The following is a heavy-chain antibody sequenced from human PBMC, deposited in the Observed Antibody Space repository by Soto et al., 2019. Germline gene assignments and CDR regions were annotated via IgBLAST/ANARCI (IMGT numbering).Heavy chain of an antibody. D-gene: IGHD3-22*01. CDR1: GFTFSSYA. J-gene: IGHJ4*02. CDR3: AKVNRIKNYYDSSGYVVVDY. V-gene: IGHV3-23*01. CDR2: ISGSGGST. Sequence: GGSLSLSCAASGFTFSSYAMSWVRQAPGKGLEWVSAISGSGGSTYYADSVKGRFTISRDNSKNTLYLQMNSLRAEDTAVYYCAKVNRIKNYYDSSGYVVVDYWGQGTLVTVSS.